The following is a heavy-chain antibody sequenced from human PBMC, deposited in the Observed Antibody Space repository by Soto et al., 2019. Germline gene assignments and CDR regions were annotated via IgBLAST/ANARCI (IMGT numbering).Heavy chain of an antibody. Sequence: ASVKVSCKASGYTFTSYDINWVRQATGQGLEWMGWMNPNSGNTGYAQKFQGRVTISRDNSKNTLYLQMNSLRADDTAVYFCARRGSGSYFDYWGQGTLVTVSS. D-gene: IGHD1-26*01. CDR3: ARRGSGSYFDY. CDR1: GYTFTSYD. CDR2: MNPNSGNT. J-gene: IGHJ4*02. V-gene: IGHV1-8*01.